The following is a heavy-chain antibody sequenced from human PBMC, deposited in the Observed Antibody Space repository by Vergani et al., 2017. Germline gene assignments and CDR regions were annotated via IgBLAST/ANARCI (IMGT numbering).Heavy chain of an antibody. D-gene: IGHD6-6*01. CDR2: INHSGST. V-gene: IGHV4-34*01. CDR1: GGSFSGYY. CDR3: ATRTGQLAGLDY. J-gene: IGHJ4*02. Sequence: QVQLQQWGAGLLKPSETLSLTCAVYGGSFSGYYWSWIRQPPGKGLEWIGEINHSGSTNYNPSLKSRVTISVDTSKNQFSLKLSAVTAADTAVYYCATRTGQLAGLDYWGQGTLGTVSA.